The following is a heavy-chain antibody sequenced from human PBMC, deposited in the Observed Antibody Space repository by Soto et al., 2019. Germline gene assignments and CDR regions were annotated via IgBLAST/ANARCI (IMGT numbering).Heavy chain of an antibody. CDR2: IIPIFGTA. CDR1: GGTFSSYA. CDR3: ARGGVAGTKGAWWFDP. V-gene: IGHV1-69*01. Sequence: QVQLVQSGAEVKKPGSSVKVSCKASGGTFSSYAISWVRQAPGQGLEWMGGIIPIFGTANYAQKFQGRVTITADDDTSTAYMELSSLRSEDTAVYYCARGGVAGTKGAWWFDPWGQGTLVTVSS. D-gene: IGHD6-19*01. J-gene: IGHJ5*02.